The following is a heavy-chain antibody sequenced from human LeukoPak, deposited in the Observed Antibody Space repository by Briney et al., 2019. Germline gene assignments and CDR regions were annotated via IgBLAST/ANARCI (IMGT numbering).Heavy chain of an antibody. CDR3: ARDLLGVFDY. D-gene: IGHD3-10*01. CDR2: ISWNSGSI. J-gene: IGHJ4*02. Sequence: PGGSLRLSCAASGFTFDDYAMHWVRQAPGKGLEWVSGISWNSGSIGYADSVKGRFTISRDNAKNSLYLQMNSLRAEDTAVYYCARDLLGVFDYWGQGTLVTVSS. CDR1: GFTFDDYA. V-gene: IGHV3-9*01.